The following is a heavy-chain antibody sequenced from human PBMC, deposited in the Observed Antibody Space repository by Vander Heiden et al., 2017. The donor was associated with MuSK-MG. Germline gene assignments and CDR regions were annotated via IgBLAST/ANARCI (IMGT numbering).Heavy chain of an antibody. J-gene: IGHJ4*02. CDR3: ARCGYDVQTGYYDY. CDR2: IKQDGSEK. D-gene: IGHD5-12*01. V-gene: IGHV3-7*01. CDR1: GFTFSSYW. Sequence: EVQLVESGGGLVQPGGSLSLSCAASGFTFSSYWMSWVRQAPGKGLEWVANIKQDGSEKYYVDSVKGRFTISRDNAKNSLYLQMQRLRAEDTAVYYCARCGYDVQTGYYDYWGQGTLVTVSS.